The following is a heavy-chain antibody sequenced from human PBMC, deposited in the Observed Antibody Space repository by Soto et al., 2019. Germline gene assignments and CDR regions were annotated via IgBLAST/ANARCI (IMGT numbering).Heavy chain of an antibody. Sequence: QLQLVQSGAEVERPGASVRDSCKAYGYAFSKYGISWIRQAPGQGLEWMGWIRPDNGDTNYAQKFQGRVTMTTDTSSNTAYMELRSLRSDVTAVYYCATSYASGFAPRGQGTLVSVSS. CDR3: ATSYASGFAP. CDR2: IRPDNGDT. J-gene: IGHJ5*02. CDR1: GYAFSKYG. D-gene: IGHD3-10*01. V-gene: IGHV1-18*04.